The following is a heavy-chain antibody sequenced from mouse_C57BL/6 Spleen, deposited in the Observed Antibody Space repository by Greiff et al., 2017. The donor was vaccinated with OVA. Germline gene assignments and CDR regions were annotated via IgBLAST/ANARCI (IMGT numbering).Heavy chain of an antibody. D-gene: IGHD1-1*01. CDR2: ISGGGGNT. CDR1: GFTFSSYT. CDR3: ARGDYGSSYWYFDV. V-gene: IGHV5-9*01. J-gene: IGHJ1*03. Sequence: EVQLVESGGGLVKPGGSLKLSCAASGFTFSSYTMSWVRQTPGKRLEWVATISGGGGNTYYPDSVKGRFTISRDNAKNTLYLQMSSLRSEDTSLYYCARGDYGSSYWYFDVWGTGTTVTVSS.